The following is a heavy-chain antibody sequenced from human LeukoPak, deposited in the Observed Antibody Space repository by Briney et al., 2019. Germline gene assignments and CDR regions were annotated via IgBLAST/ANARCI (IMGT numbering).Heavy chain of an antibody. CDR2: IYSGGST. D-gene: IGHD3-9*01. J-gene: IGHJ6*02. Sequence: GGSLRLSCAASGFTVSSNYMSWVRQAPGKGLEWVSVIYSGGSTYYADSVKGRFTISRDNSKNTLYLQMNSLRAEDAAVYYCARGPHILTGYYIGLYYYGMDVWGQGTTVTVSS. CDR1: GFTVSSNY. CDR3: ARGPHILTGYYIGLYYYGMDV. V-gene: IGHV3-53*01.